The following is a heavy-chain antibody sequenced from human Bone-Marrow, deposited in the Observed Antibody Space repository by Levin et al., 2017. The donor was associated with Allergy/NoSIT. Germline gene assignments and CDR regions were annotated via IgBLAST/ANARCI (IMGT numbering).Heavy chain of an antibody. Sequence: GESLKISCAASGFTVSSNYMSWVRQAPGKGLEWVSVIYSGGSTYYADSVKGRFTISRDNSKNTLYLQMNSLRAEDTAVYYCARAILQPEFDYWGQGTLVTVSS. D-gene: IGHD5-18*01. J-gene: IGHJ4*02. V-gene: IGHV3-66*02. CDR3: ARAILQPEFDY. CDR1: GFTVSSNY. CDR2: IYSGGST.